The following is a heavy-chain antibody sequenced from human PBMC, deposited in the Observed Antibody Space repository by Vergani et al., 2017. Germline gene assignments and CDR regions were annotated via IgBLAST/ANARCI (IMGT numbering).Heavy chain of an antibody. CDR3: ARDGWNYYGSGSYYSPGDY. V-gene: IGHV1-2*02. D-gene: IGHD3-10*01. Sequence: QVQLVQSGAEVKKPGASVKVSCKASGYTFTGYYMLWVRQAPGQGLEWMGWINPNSGGTNYAQKFQGRVTMTRDTSISTAYMELSRLRSDDTAVYYCARDGWNYYGSGSYYSPGDYWGQGTLVTVSS. CDR1: GYTFTGYY. J-gene: IGHJ4*02. CDR2: INPNSGGT.